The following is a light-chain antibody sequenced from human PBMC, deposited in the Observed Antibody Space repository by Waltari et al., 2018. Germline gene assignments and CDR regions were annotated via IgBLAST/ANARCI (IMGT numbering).Light chain of an antibody. CDR3: QHYVKLPVT. Sequence: SCRAVQSVSRALAWYQQRPGQAPRLLIYCASTRATGVPDRFSCSGSGTDFSLTIGSLDPEDFAVYYCQHYVKLPVTYGQGTKVEI. CDR2: CAS. J-gene: IGKJ1*01. V-gene: IGKV3D-15*02. CDR1: QSVSRA.